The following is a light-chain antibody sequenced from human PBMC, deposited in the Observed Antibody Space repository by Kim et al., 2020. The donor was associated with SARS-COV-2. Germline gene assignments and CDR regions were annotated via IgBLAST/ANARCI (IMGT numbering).Light chain of an antibody. J-gene: IGKJ2*01. Sequence: EAVLTQSPDTLSLPPGERATVSCWATEPVTNYLAWYQQKPGQAPRLLIYAASARAPGIPDRFSGSGSGTDFSLTISRLEPEDSAVYYCHQYASSLYTFGQGTKLEI. CDR1: EPVTNY. CDR3: HQYASSLYT. V-gene: IGKV3-20*01. CDR2: AAS.